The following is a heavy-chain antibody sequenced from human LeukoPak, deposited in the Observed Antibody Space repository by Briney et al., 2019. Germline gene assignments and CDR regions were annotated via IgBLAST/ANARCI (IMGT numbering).Heavy chain of an antibody. CDR3: ARDKLARDWFDP. CDR1: GYTFVDYG. CDR2: INSYNGNT. Sequence: ASVKVSCKASGYTFVDYGITWLRQAPGQGLEWMGWINSYNGNTYYAKSLQGRVSMTTDSSTTIAYMELRSLRSDDTAIYYCARDKLARDWFDPWGQGTLVAVSS. J-gene: IGHJ5*02. D-gene: IGHD3-3*02. V-gene: IGHV1-18*04.